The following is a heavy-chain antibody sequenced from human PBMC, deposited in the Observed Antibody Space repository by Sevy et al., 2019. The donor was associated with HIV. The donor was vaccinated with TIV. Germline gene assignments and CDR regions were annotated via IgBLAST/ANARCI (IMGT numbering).Heavy chain of an antibody. J-gene: IGHJ4*02. Sequence: ASVKVSCKASGGTFGSYAINWVRQAPGQRLEWMGGISPIFSSANYAQKFRDRVTITADKSTSTTYMELISLRSEDTAMSYCTRALYSNPFDYWGQGTQVTVSS. CDR1: GGTFGSYA. D-gene: IGHD4-4*01. V-gene: IGHV1-69*06. CDR3: TRALYSNPFDY. CDR2: ISPIFSSA.